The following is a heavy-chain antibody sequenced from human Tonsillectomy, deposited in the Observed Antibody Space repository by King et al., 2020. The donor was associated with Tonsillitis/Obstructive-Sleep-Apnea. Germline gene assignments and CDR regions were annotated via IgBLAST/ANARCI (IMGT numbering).Heavy chain of an antibody. J-gene: IGHJ3*02. CDR3: ARRVQLERRGDAFNI. D-gene: IGHD1-1*01. CDR2: IYYSGST. Sequence: QLQESGPGLVKPSETLSLTCTVSGGSISSSTYYWGWIRQPPGKGREWIGTIYYSGSTYYNPSLKTRVTISVDTSNNQFSLKLDSVTAADTAVYYCARRVQLERRGDAFNIWGQGTMVTVSS. V-gene: IGHV4-39*01. CDR1: GGSISSSTYY.